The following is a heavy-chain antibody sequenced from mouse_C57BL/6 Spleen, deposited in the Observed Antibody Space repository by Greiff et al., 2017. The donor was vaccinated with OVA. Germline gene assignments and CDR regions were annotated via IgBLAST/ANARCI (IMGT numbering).Heavy chain of an antibody. CDR1: GYTFTSYW. V-gene: IGHV1-61*01. CDR2: IYPSDSAT. Sequence: QVQLQQPGAELVRPGSSVKLSCTASGYTFTSYWMDWVKQRPGQGLEWIGNIYPSDSATHYTQKFKDKATLTVDKSSSTPYMQLSSLTAEDSAFYYCARESDTRAMDYWGQGTSVTVSS. CDR3: ARESDTRAMDY. J-gene: IGHJ4*01. D-gene: IGHD2-12*01.